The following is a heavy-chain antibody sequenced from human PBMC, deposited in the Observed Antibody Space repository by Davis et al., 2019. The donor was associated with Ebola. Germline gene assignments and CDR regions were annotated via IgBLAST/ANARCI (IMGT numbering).Heavy chain of an antibody. CDR3: ARDRGDAFDI. CDR2: IKQDGSEK. Sequence: PGGSLRLSCTVSGFTFSNYNMNWVRQSPGKGLEWVANIKQDGSEKYYVDSVKGRFTISRDNAKNSLYLQMNSLRAEDTAVYYCARDRGDAFDIWGQGTMVTVSS. J-gene: IGHJ3*02. V-gene: IGHV3-7*01. D-gene: IGHD3-10*01. CDR1: GFTFSNYN.